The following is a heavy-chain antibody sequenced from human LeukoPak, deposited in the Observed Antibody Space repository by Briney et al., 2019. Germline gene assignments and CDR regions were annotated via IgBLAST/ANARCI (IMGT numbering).Heavy chain of an antibody. V-gene: IGHV4-30-2*01. D-gene: IGHD2-21*01. J-gene: IGHJ3*02. CDR1: GGSISSGGYY. CDR3: ARAPIPDNAFDI. CDR2: IYHSGST. Sequence: PSQTLSLTCTVSGGSISSGGYYWSWIRQPPGKGLEWIGYIYHSGSTYYNPSLKSRVTISVDRSKNQFSLKLSSVTAADTAVYYCARAPIPDNAFDIWGQGTMVTVSS.